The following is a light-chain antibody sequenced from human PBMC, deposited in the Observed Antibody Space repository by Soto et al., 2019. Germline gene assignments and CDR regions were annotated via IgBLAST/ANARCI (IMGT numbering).Light chain of an antibody. CDR3: QQYNKWPP. J-gene: IGKJ1*01. Sequence: QSPATLSVSVGAGVTHPRRTSHSVNSHVAWYQQKPGQAPRLLLYGASTRATGIPARFSGSGSGTEFTLTINSLQSEDFAVYYCQQYNKWPPFGQGTKVDIK. CDR1: HSVNSH. CDR2: GAS. V-gene: IGKV3-15*01.